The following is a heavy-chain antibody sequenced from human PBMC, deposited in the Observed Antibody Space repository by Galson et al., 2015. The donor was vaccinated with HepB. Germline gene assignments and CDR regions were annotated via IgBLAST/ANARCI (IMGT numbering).Heavy chain of an antibody. CDR2: INPSGGST. V-gene: IGHV1-46*03. CDR3: ARDLIVGYSYGPFDY. J-gene: IGHJ4*01. CDR1: GYTFTSYY. D-gene: IGHD5-18*01. Sequence: VKVSCKASGYTFTSYYMHWVRQAPGQGLEWMGIINPSGGSTSYAQRFQGRVTMTRDTSTSTVYMELSSLRSEDTAVYYCARDLIVGYSYGPFDYWGQGTLVTVSS.